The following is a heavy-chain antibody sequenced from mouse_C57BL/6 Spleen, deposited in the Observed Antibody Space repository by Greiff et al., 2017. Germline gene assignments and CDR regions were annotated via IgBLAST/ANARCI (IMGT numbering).Heavy chain of an antibody. CDR3: ARDTTVVAPRAMDY. D-gene: IGHD1-1*01. CDR1: GFTFSSYA. V-gene: IGHV5-4*01. Sequence: EVQLVESGGGLVKPGGSLKLSCAASGFTFSSYAMSWVRQTPEKRLEWVATISDGGSYTYYPDNVKGRFTISRDNAKNNLYLQMSHLKSEDTAMYYCARDTTVVAPRAMDYWGQGTSVTVSS. CDR2: ISDGGSYT. J-gene: IGHJ4*01.